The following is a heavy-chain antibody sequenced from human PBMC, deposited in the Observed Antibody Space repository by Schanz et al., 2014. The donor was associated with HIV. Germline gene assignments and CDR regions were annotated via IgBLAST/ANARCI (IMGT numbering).Heavy chain of an antibody. D-gene: IGHD2-15*01. CDR3: ARGRFCSGGSCYHDY. V-gene: IGHV1-69*06. CDR1: GGTFSTYA. J-gene: IGHJ4*02. Sequence: QVHLVQSGAEVQKPGSSVKVSCKPSGGTFSTYAVSWVRQAPGQGLEYMGGIIPIFGSPKYAQKFQGRVTITADKSTSTAYMELSSLRSEDTAVYYCARGRFCSGGSCYHDYWGQGTLVTVSS. CDR2: IIPIFGSP.